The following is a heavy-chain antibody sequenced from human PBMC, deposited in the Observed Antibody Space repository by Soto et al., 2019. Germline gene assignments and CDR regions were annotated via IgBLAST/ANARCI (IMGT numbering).Heavy chain of an antibody. J-gene: IGHJ4*02. Sequence: QVQLVQSGAEVKKPGSSVKVSCKASGGTFSSYAISWVRQAPGQGLEWVGGSIPIFGTANYAQKFQGRVTITADEATSPAYMELGSLRSEDTAVYYCARGQLGRRGPGPFDYWGQGTLVTVSS. V-gene: IGHV1-69*01. CDR3: ARGQLGRRGPGPFDY. CDR2: SIPIFGTA. D-gene: IGHD1-1*01. CDR1: GGTFSSYA.